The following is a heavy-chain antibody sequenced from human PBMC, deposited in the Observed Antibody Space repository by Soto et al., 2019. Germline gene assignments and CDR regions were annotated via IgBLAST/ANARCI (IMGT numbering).Heavy chain of an antibody. CDR3: ARDWSVLEYSSFLDAFDI. Sequence: GASVKVSCKASGYTFTSYYMHWVRQAPGQGLEWMGIINPSGGSTSYAQKFQGRVTMTRDTSTSTVYMELSSLRSEDTAVYYCARDWSVLEYSSFLDAFDIWGQGTMVTVSS. J-gene: IGHJ3*02. V-gene: IGHV1-46*01. CDR2: INPSGGST. D-gene: IGHD6-6*01. CDR1: GYTFTSYY.